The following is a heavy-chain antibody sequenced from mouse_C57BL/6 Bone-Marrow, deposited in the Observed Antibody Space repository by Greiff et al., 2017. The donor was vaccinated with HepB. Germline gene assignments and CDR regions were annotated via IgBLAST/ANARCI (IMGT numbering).Heavy chain of an antibody. J-gene: IGHJ4*01. D-gene: IGHD1-1*02. Sequence: QVQLQQSGAELVKPGASVKMSCKASGYTFTSYWITWVKQRPGQGLEWIGDISPGSGSTNYNEKFKSKATLTVDTSSSTAYMQLSSLTSEDSAVYYCASGGYPYYAMDYWGQGTSVTVSS. CDR1: GYTFTSYW. CDR3: ASGGYPYYAMDY. V-gene: IGHV1-55*01. CDR2: ISPGSGST.